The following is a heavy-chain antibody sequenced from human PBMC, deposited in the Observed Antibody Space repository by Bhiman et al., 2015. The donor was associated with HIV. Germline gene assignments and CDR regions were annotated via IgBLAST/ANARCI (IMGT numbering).Heavy chain of an antibody. V-gene: IGHV3-7*01. CDR1: GFSFSRYC. Sequence: EVQLVESGGGLVQPGGSLRLSCGASGFSFSRYCSEAGVRQAPGKGLEWVANIKQDGSEKYYVDSVKGRFTISRDNAKNTLYLQMNSLRAEDTAVYYCARDGTFHSGVIPAAPYYFDYWGQGTLVTVSS. CDR3: ARDGTFHSGVIPAAPYYFDY. D-gene: IGHD2-2*01. J-gene: IGHJ4*02. CDR2: IKQDGSEK.